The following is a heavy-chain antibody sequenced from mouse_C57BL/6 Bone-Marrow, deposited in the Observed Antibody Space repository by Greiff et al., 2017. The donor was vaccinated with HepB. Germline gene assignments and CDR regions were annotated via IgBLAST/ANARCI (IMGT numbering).Heavy chain of an antibody. J-gene: IGHJ4*01. Sequence: VQLQQPGAELVMPGASVKLSSKASGYTFTSYWMHWVKQRPGQGLEWIGEIDPSDSYTNYNQKFKGKSTLTVDKSSSTAYMQLSSLTSEDSAVYYCARDDGYYVNYAMDYWGQGTSVTVSS. D-gene: IGHD2-3*01. CDR1: GYTFTSYW. CDR3: ARDDGYYVNYAMDY. V-gene: IGHV1-69*01. CDR2: IDPSDSYT.